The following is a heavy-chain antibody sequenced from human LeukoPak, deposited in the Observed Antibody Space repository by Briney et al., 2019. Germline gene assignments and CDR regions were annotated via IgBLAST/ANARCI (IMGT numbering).Heavy chain of an antibody. CDR1: GGSITSGGSY. V-gene: IGHV4-31*03. D-gene: IGHD2-15*01. CDR3: ARRVGKYPTYYFDF. J-gene: IGHJ4*02. CDR2: IYYTGST. Sequence: SETLSLTCTVSGGSITSGGSYWGWTRQHPGKGLGWIGYIYYTGSTNYNPSLKRRLTMSIDTSKSRVSLKLNSVTAADTAVYYCARRVGKYPTYYFDFWGQGTLVTVSS.